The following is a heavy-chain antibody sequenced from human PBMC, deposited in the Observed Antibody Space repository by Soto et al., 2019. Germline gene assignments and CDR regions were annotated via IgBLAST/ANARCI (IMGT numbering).Heavy chain of an antibody. V-gene: IGHV1-69*13. CDR1: GGTFSSYA. CDR2: IIPIFGTA. Sequence: SVKVSCKASGGTFSSYAISWVRQAPGQGXEWMGGIIPIFGTANYAQKFQGRVTITADESTSTAYMELSSLRSEDTAVYYCARGDYYDSSGYYYDYYYYGMDVWGQGTTVTVSS. J-gene: IGHJ6*02. CDR3: ARGDYYDSSGYYYDYYYYGMDV. D-gene: IGHD3-22*01.